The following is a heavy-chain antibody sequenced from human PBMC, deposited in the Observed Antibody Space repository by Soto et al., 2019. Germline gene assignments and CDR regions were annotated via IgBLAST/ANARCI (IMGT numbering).Heavy chain of an antibody. V-gene: IGHV4-59*08. Sequence: SETLSLTCTVSGDSISSYYWSWIRQPPGKGLEWIGYIHYSGSTNYNPSLKSRVTISVDTSKNQFSLRLSSVTAADTAVYYCGRAWGIYYNTPFDYGGQGTLVTVSS. J-gene: IGHJ4*02. CDR2: IHYSGST. CDR3: GRAWGIYYNTPFDY. D-gene: IGHD3-10*01. CDR1: GDSISSYY.